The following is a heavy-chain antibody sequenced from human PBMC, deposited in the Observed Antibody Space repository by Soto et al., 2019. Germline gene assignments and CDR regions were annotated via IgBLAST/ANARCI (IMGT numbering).Heavy chain of an antibody. CDR2: IIPIFGTA. CDR3: ARDPLTTVTTKPEYYYYYGMDV. J-gene: IGHJ6*02. CDR1: GGTFSSYA. D-gene: IGHD4-17*01. V-gene: IGHV1-69*06. Sequence: EASVKVSCKASGGTFSSYAISWVRQAPGQGLEWMGGIIPIFGTANYAQKFQGRVTITADKSTSTAYMELSSLRSEDTAVYYCARDPLTTVTTKPEYYYYYGMDVWGQGTTVTVSS.